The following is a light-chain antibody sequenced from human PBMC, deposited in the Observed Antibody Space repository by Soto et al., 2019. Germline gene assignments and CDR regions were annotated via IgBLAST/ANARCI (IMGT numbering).Light chain of an antibody. CDR2: GAS. Sequence: IQLTQSPSSLSASVGDRVTITCRASHGVSSYLAWYQQNPGKAPRLLIYGASTLQTGVPSRFSGSGSGTDFTLTISSLQPDDFATYYCQQVNNYPYTFGQGTKLEI. J-gene: IGKJ2*01. CDR3: QQVNNYPYT. CDR1: HGVSSY. V-gene: IGKV1-9*01.